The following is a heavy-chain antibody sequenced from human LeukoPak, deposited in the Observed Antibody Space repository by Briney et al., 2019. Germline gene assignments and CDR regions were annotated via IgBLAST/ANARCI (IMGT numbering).Heavy chain of an antibody. CDR2: INYSETT. V-gene: IGHV4-59*01. J-gene: IGHJ3*02. CDR3: ARGIFGMVINGFDI. D-gene: IGHD3-3*01. Sequence: SETLSLTWTVSGXSISSYYGSWIRQPPGKGLEWIGYINYSETTNYNPSLKRRVTISVDTSRNQFSLRLSSVTAADTAVYYCARGIFGMVINGFDIWGQGTMVTVSS. CDR1: GXSISSYY.